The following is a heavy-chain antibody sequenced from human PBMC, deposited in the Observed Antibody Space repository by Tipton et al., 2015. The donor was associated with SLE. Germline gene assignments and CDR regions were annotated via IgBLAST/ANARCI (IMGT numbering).Heavy chain of an antibody. Sequence: QLVQSGAEVKKPGESLKISCKGSGYSFSNYWIGWVRQMPGKGLEWMGIIYPGDSETRLSPSFQGQVTISADKSFSTAYLHWSSLTASDTAMYYCARLCQRVLMEYVIPDQGYFDLWGRGTLVTVSS. J-gene: IGHJ2*01. CDR2: IYPGDSET. CDR1: GYSFSNYW. CDR3: ARLCQRVLMEYVIPDQGYFDL. V-gene: IGHV5-51*03. D-gene: IGHD2-8*02.